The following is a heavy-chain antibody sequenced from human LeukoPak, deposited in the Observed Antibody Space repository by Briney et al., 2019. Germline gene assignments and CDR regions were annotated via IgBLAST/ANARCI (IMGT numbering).Heavy chain of an antibody. CDR3: ARAVAAAGLAFFDD. D-gene: IGHD6-13*01. Sequence: KSSETLSLTCAVYGGSFSGYYWSWIRQPPGKGLEWIGEINHSGSTNYNPSLKSRVTISVDTSKNQFSLKLRSVTAADTAVYYCARAVAAAGLAFFDDWGQGTLVTVSS. CDR1: GGSFSGYY. J-gene: IGHJ4*02. V-gene: IGHV4-34*01. CDR2: INHSGST.